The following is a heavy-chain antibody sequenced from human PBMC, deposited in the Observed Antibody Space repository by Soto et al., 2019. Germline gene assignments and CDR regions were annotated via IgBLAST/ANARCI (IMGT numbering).Heavy chain of an antibody. Sequence: GGSLRLSCAPSGFSFSDYYISWIRQAQGKGLEWISYISGDGTTVHYIDSVKGRFTISRDNAKNSLYLQINSLRAEDSAVYYCARDRYYYGMDVWGQGTTVTVSS. D-gene: IGHD3-9*01. CDR2: ISGDGTTV. CDR3: ARDRYYYGMDV. J-gene: IGHJ6*02. V-gene: IGHV3-11*01. CDR1: GFSFSDYY.